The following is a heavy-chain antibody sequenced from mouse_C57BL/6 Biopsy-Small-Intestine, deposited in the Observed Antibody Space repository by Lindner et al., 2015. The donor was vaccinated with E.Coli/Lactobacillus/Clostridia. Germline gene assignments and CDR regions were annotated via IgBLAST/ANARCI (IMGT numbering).Heavy chain of an antibody. V-gene: IGHV10-3*01. CDR1: GFTFNTYA. Sequence: VQLQESGGGLVQPKGSLKLSCAASGFTFNTYAMHWVRQAPGKGLEWVARIRSKSNNYATYYADAVKDRFTISRDDSQSMLYLQMNNLKTEDTAMYYCVRDAYWGQGTLVTVSA. J-gene: IGHJ3*01. CDR3: VRDAY. CDR2: IRSKSNNYAT.